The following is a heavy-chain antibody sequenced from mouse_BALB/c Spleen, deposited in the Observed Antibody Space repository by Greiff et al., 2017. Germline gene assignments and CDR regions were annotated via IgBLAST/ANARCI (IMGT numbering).Heavy chain of an antibody. CDR1: GDSITSGY. CDR3: ARYVSKDYYAMDY. CDR2: ISYSGST. D-gene: IGHD6-2*01. J-gene: IGHJ4*01. V-gene: IGHV3-8*02. Sequence: VQLQQSGPSLVKPSQTLSLTCSVTGDSITSGYWNWIRKFPGNKLEYMGYISYSGSTYYNPSLKSRISITRDTSKNQYYLQLNSVTTEDTATYYCARYVSKDYYAMDYWGQGTSVTVSS.